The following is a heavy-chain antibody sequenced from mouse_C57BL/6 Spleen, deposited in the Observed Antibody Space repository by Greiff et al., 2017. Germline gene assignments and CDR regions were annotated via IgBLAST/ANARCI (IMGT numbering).Heavy chain of an antibody. J-gene: IGHJ4*01. CDR1: GYSFTGYF. CDR3: ARRTDYDYYYTMDY. D-gene: IGHD2-4*01. CDR2: INPYNGDT. Sequence: VQLQQSGPELVQPGDSVKISCKASGYSFTGYFMNWVMQSHGKTLEWIGRINPYNGDTFYNQKFKGKATMTVDKSSSTAHMKLRSLTSEDSAVYYCARRTDYDYYYTMDYWGQGTSVTVSS. V-gene: IGHV1-20*01.